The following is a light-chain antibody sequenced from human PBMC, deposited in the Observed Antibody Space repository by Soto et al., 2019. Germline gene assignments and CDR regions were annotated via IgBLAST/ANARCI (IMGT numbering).Light chain of an antibody. CDR1: QSISNN. V-gene: IGKV1-39*01. Sequence: DIQMTQSPSSLSASVGDGVTITCRASQSISNNLNWYHQKPGKAPNLLIYAASSLQSGVPSRFSGSGSGTDFTLTISSLQPEDFATYFCQQSYSTPYTFGQGTKLEIK. CDR2: AAS. J-gene: IGKJ2*01. CDR3: QQSYSTPYT.